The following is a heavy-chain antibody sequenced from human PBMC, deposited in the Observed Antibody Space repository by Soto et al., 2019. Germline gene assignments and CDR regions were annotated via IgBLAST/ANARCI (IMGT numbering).Heavy chain of an antibody. J-gene: IGHJ1*01. CDR1: AGTFSSYT. V-gene: IGHV1-69*04. CDR3: ARDSQDPYCSSTSCYAPEYFQH. D-gene: IGHD2-2*01. CDR2: IIRILGIA. Sequence: SVKVSCNASAGTFSSYTISWVRQAPGQELEWMGRIIRILGIANYAQKFQSRVTITADKSTSTAYMELSSLRSEDTAVYYCARDSQDPYCSSTSCYAPEYFQHWGQGTLVTVSS.